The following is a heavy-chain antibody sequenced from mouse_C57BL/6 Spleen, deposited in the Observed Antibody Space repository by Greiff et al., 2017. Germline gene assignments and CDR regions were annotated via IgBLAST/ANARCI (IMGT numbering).Heavy chain of an antibody. D-gene: IGHD4-1*01. V-gene: IGHV1-59*01. CDR2: IDPSDSYT. CDR1: GYTFTSYW. CDR3: ARRGAGGYYYFDY. Sequence: VQLQQPGAELVRPGTSVKLSCKASGYTFTSYWMHWVKQRPGQGLEWIGVIDPSDSYTNYNQKFKGKATLTVDTSSSTAYMQLSSLTSEDSAVYYCARRGAGGYYYFDYWGQGTTLTVSS. J-gene: IGHJ2*01.